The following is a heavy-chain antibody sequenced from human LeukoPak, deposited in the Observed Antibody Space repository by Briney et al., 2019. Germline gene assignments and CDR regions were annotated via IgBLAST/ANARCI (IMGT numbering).Heavy chain of an antibody. D-gene: IGHD6-19*01. Sequence: PSETLSLTCTVSGGSISSSSYYWGWIRQPPGKGLEWIGSIYYSGSTYYNPSLKSRVTISVDTSKNQSSLKLSSVTAADTAVYYCARHPTEIAVAGTFDYWGQGTLVTVSS. CDR2: IYYSGST. J-gene: IGHJ4*02. CDR1: GGSISSSSYY. CDR3: ARHPTEIAVAGTFDY. V-gene: IGHV4-39*01.